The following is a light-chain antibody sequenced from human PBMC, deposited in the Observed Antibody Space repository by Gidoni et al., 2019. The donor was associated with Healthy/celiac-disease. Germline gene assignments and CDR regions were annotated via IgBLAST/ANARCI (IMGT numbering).Light chain of an antibody. CDR2: LGS. V-gene: IGKV2-28*01. J-gene: IGKJ1*01. CDR1: QSLLHSNGYNY. CDR3: MQALQTLWT. Sequence: DIVMTQSPLSLPVTPGEPASISCRSSQSLLHSNGYNYLDWYLQKPGQSPQLLIYLGSNRASGVPDRFSGSGSGTDFTLKISRVEAEDVGVYYCMQALQTLWTFVQXTKVEIK.